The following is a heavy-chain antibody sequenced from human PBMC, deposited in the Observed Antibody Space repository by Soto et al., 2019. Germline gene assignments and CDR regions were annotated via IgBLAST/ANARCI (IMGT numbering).Heavy chain of an antibody. Sequence: QITLKESGPTLVKPTQTLTLTCTFSGFSLTTSGVGVGWIRHRPGKALEWLALLYWDDDKRYSPSLKSRLTITKDTANNQLVLTMTHTYPVDTVTDFCAYSSGRWGDYWGQGPLVTVS. CDR2: LYWDDDK. CDR1: GFSLTTSGVG. V-gene: IGHV2-5*02. CDR3: AYSSGRWGDY. D-gene: IGHD3-16*01. J-gene: IGHJ4*02.